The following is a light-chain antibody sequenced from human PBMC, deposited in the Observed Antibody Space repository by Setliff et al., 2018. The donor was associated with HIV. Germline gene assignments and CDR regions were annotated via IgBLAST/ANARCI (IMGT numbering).Light chain of an antibody. CDR3: SSYAISSPYV. CDR1: SSDIGTYNY. V-gene: IGLV2-14*01. Sequence: QSALTQPRSVSGSPGQSVTFSCTGSSSDIGTYNYVSWYQQHPGKAPKLLIYDVTSRLPGVSNRFSGSKSGNTASLTISGLQAEDEADYYCSSYAISSPYVFGTGTKVTVL. CDR2: DVT. J-gene: IGLJ1*01.